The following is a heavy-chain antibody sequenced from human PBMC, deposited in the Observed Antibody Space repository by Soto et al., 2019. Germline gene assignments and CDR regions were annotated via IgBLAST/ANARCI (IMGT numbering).Heavy chain of an antibody. D-gene: IGHD3-3*01. CDR3: AKALDGRIDY. CDR1: GFTFSSYA. J-gene: IGHJ4*02. Sequence: EVQLLESGGGLVQPGGSLRLSCVASGFTFSSYAMSWVRQAPGKGLEWVSAISGSGGSTYYADALKGRFTISRDNSKNTLYLQMNSLRAEDTDVYYCAKALDGRIDYWGKGTLVTVSS. V-gene: IGHV3-23*01. CDR2: ISGSGGST.